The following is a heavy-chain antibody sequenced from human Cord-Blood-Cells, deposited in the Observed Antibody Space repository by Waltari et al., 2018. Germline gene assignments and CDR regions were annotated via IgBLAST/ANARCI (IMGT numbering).Heavy chain of an antibody. D-gene: IGHD1-26*01. CDR1: GYTFTSYY. V-gene: IGHV1-46*01. J-gene: IGHJ5*02. CDR2: SNPCGGST. Sequence: QVQLVQSGAEVKKPGASVKVSCKASGYTFTSYYMHWVRQAPGQGLEWMGISNPCGGSTSYAKKFQGRVTMTRDTSTSTVYMELSSLRSEDTAVYYCAGGSYFNWFDPWGQGTLVTVSS. CDR3: AGGSYFNWFDP.